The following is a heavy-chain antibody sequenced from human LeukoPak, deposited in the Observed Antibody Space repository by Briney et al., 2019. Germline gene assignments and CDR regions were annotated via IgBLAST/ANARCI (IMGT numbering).Heavy chain of an antibody. D-gene: IGHD3-10*01. V-gene: IGHV3-7*01. CDR3: ARVAHYYYGSESYYFFEH. CDR2: IKQDGTEK. J-gene: IGHJ4*02. Sequence: GGSLRLSCAASGFTFTTYWMSWVRQPPGKGLEWVANIKQDGTEKYYVDSVKGRFTISRDNAKNSLYLQMNSLRVEDTAIYYCARVAHYYYGSESYYFFEHWGQGTPVTASS. CDR1: GFTFTTYW.